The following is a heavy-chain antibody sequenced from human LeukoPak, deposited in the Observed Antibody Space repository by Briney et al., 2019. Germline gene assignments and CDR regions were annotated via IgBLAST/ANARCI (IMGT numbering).Heavy chain of an antibody. CDR1: GFTFGDYA. CDR2: IRSKAYGGTT. J-gene: IGHJ3*02. V-gene: IGHV3-49*03. D-gene: IGHD6-19*01. CDR3: TRDPSYSRGWFGPLDAFDI. Sequence: GGSLRLSCTASGFTFGDYAMSWFRQAPGKGLEWVGFIRSKAYGGTTEYAASVKGRFTISRDDSKSIAYLQMNSLKTEDTAVYYCTRDPSYSRGWFGPLDAFDIWGQGKMVTVS.